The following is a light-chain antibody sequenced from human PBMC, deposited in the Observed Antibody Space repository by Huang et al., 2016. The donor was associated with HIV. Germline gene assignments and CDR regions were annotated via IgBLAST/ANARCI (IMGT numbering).Light chain of an antibody. CDR2: GAS. V-gene: IGKV3-15*01. J-gene: IGKJ2*01. CDR3: HQYNNWPPEHT. CDR1: QSISNN. Sequence: EIVLTQSPATLSVSLGERATLSCRASQSISNNLAWYQQKPGQSPRLLIYGASTRATGIPARFSGSGSVTDCTLTISSLQSEDFAVYYCHQYNNWPPEHTVGQGTKLEIK.